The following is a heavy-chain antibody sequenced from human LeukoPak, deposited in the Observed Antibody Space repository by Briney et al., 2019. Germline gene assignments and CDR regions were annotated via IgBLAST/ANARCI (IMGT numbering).Heavy chain of an antibody. J-gene: IGHJ6*02. D-gene: IGHD5-24*01. CDR3: ARHRDKSIKDYYGMDV. CDR1: GFTFSSYE. V-gene: IGHV3-48*03. Sequence: GGSLRLSCAASGFTFSSYEMNWVRQAPGKGLEWVSYISTSGSTIYYADSVKGRFTISRDYAKNSLYLQMNSLRAEDTAVYYCARHRDKSIKDYYGMDVWGQGTTVTVSS. CDR2: ISTSGSTI.